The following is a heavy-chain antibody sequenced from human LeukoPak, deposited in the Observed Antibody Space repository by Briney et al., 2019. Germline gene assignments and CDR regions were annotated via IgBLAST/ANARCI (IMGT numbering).Heavy chain of an antibody. D-gene: IGHD2-2*01. J-gene: IGHJ4*02. V-gene: IGHV3-23*01. CDR3: AKGGKVVPAAIDY. CDR1: GFTFSSYA. CDR2: ISGSGGST. Sequence: GGSLRLSCAASGFTFSSYAMSWVRQAPGKGLEWVPAISGSGGSTYYADSVKGRFTIPRDNSKNTLYLQMNSLRAEDTAVYYCAKGGKVVPAAIDYWGQGTLVTVSS.